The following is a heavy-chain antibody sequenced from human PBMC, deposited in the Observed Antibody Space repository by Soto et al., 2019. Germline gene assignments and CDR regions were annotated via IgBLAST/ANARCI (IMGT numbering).Heavy chain of an antibody. CDR1: GGSISSYY. CDR2: IYYSGST. J-gene: IGHJ6*02. D-gene: IGHD6-19*01. Sequence: SETLSLTCTVSGGSISSYYWSWIRQPPGKGLEWIGYIYYSGSTNYNPSLKSRVTISLDTSKNQFSLKLSSVTAADTAVYYCASVFRGQCLDYYYYGMDVWGQGTTVTVSS. V-gene: IGHV4-59*01. CDR3: ASVFRGQCLDYYYYGMDV.